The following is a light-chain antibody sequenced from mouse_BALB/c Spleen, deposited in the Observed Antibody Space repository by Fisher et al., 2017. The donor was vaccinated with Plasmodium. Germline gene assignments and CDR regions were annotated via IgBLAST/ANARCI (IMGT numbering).Light chain of an antibody. CDR1: QNISNY. CDR2: YAS. J-gene: IGKJ5*01. Sequence: DIVITQSTATLSVAPGDRVSLSCRASQNISNYLHWYQQKSHDSPRLLIMYASQSISGFPSRFSGSGSGTDFTLTINSVETEDFGMYFCQQSNSWPLTFGAGTKLELK. V-gene: IGKV5-45*01. CDR3: QQSNSWPLT.